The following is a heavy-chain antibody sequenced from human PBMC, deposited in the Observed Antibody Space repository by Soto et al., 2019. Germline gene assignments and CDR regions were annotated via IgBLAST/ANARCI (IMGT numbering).Heavy chain of an antibody. CDR1: GFTFSTYA. CDR2: ISSSGSFR. V-gene: IGHV3-21*04. CDR3: ARGAPGRDGWFDP. J-gene: IGHJ5*02. Sequence: GGSLRLSCAASGFTFSTYAMNWVRQAPGKGLEWVSSISSSGSFRYYADSVKGRFTISRDNAKNSLYLQMNSLRAQDTAVYYCARGAPGRDGWFDPWRQGTLVTVSS.